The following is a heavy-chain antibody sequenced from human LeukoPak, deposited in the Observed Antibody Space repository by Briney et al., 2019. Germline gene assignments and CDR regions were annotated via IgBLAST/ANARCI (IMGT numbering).Heavy chain of an antibody. D-gene: IGHD3-22*01. CDR1: GGSISSGSYY. Sequence: SQTLSLTCTVSGGSISSGSYYWSWIRQPAGKGLEWIGRIYTSGSTNYNPSLKSRVTISVDTSKNQFSLKLSFVTAADTAVYYCARDGNYYDSSGPFDYWGQGTLVTVSS. J-gene: IGHJ4*02. V-gene: IGHV4-61*02. CDR3: ARDGNYYDSSGPFDY. CDR2: IYTSGST.